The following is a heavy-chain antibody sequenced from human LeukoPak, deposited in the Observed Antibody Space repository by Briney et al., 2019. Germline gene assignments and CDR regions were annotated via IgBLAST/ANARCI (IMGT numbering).Heavy chain of an antibody. CDR2: INHSGST. D-gene: IGHD4-23*01. CDR3: ARSRRWREFGY. V-gene: IGHV4-34*01. J-gene: IGHJ4*02. Sequence: GSLRLSCAASGFNFNTYSMNWVRQAPGKGLEWIGEINHSGSTNYNPSLKSRVTISVDTSKNQFSLKLSSVTAADTAVYYCARSRRWREFGYWGQGTLVTVSS. CDR1: GFNFNTYS.